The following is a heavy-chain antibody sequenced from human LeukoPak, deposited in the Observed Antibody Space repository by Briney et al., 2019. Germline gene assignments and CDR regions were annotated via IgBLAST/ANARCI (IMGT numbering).Heavy chain of an antibody. D-gene: IGHD2-21*01. CDR2: IYYSGST. V-gene: IGHV4-59*01. CDR3: ARLYCGGDCFDY. CDR1: GGSISSYY. Sequence: SETLSLTCTVSGGSISSYYWSWIRQPPGKGLEWIGYIYYSGSTNYNPSLKSRVTTSVDTSKNQFSLKLSSVTAAATAVYYCARLYCGGDCFDYWGQGTLVTVSS. J-gene: IGHJ4*02.